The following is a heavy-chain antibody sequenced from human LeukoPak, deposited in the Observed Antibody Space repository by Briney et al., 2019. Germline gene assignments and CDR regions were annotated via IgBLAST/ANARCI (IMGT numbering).Heavy chain of an antibody. V-gene: IGHV3-23*01. Sequence: GGSLRLSCTVSGFTLSSYEMSWIRQAPGKGLEWVSSVDYSGGDTRYADSVMGRFTISRDNSKNTLYLQMNSLRAEDTAVYYCAKVGQEYGSGSYYKGYYYYYMDVWGKGTTVTISS. CDR1: GFTLSSYE. CDR3: AKVGQEYGSGSYYKGYYYYYMDV. CDR2: VDYSGGDT. J-gene: IGHJ6*03. D-gene: IGHD3-10*01.